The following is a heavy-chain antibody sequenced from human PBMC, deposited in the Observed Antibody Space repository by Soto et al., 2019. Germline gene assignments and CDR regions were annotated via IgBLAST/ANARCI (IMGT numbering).Heavy chain of an antibody. CDR3: ARAWQYSSGFFDY. Sequence: SETLSLTCTVSGGSISSGDYYWSWIRQPPGKGLEWIGYIYYSGSTYYNPSLKSRVTISVDTSKNQFSLKLSSVTAADTAVYYCARAWQYSSGFFDYWGQGTLVTSPQ. D-gene: IGHD6-19*01. CDR1: GGSISSGDYY. V-gene: IGHV4-30-4*02. CDR2: IYYSGST. J-gene: IGHJ4*02.